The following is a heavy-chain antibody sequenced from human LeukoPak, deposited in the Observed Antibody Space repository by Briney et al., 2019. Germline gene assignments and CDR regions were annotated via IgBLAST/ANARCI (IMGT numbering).Heavy chain of an antibody. V-gene: IGHV3-66*02. CDR3: ASSSPSGYDYYFDY. D-gene: IGHD5-12*01. CDR1: GFTVSSNY. Sequence: GGSLRLSCAASGFTVSSNYMSWVRQAPGKGLEWVSVIYSGGSTYYADSVKGRFTISRDNSKNTLYLQMNSLRAEDTAVYYCASSSPSGYDYYFDYWGQGTLVTVSS. CDR2: IYSGGST. J-gene: IGHJ4*02.